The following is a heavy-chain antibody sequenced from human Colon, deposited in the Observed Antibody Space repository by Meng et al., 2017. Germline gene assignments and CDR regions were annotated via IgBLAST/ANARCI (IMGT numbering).Heavy chain of an antibody. CDR2: ISSSGSTI. V-gene: IGHV3-48*03. CDR3: ARVDNSGSYLNDAFDI. Sequence: GSLRLSCAASGFTFSSYEMNWVRQAPGKGLEWVSYISSSGSTIYYADSVKGRFTISRDNAKNSLYLQMNSLRAEDTAVYYCARVDNSGSYLNDAFDIWGQGTMVTVSS. CDR1: GFTFSSYE. J-gene: IGHJ3*02. D-gene: IGHD1-26*01.